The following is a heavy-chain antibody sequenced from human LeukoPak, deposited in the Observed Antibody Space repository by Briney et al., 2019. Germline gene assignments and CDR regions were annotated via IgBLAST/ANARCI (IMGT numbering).Heavy chain of an antibody. CDR3: ARVLVYSYGSGYNMDV. CDR1: GFTFSSYW. J-gene: IGHJ6*03. CDR2: IKQDESEK. Sequence: GGSLRLSCAASGFTFSSYWMTWVRQAPGEGLEWVANIKQDESEKYYVDSVKGRFTISRDNAKRSLYLHMNSLRTEDTAVYYCARVLVYSYGSGYNMDVWGKGTTVTVSS. D-gene: IGHD5-18*01. V-gene: IGHV3-7*01.